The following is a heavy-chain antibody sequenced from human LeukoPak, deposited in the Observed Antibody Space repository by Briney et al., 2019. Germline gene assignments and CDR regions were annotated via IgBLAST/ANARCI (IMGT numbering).Heavy chain of an antibody. Sequence: ASVKVSCKASGYTFTSYGISWVRQAPGQGLEWMGGFDPEDGETIYAQKFQGRVTMTEDTSTDTAYMELSSLRSEDTAVYYCATALVNLGAYYFDYWGQGTLVTVSS. J-gene: IGHJ4*02. V-gene: IGHV1-24*01. D-gene: IGHD6-13*01. CDR3: ATALVNLGAYYFDY. CDR2: FDPEDGET. CDR1: GYTFTSYG.